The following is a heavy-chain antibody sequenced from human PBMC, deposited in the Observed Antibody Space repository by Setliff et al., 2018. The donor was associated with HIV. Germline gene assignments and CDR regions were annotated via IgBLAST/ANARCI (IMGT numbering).Heavy chain of an antibody. D-gene: IGHD4-17*01. CDR2: ISPYNGHI. V-gene: IGHV1-18*01. CDR3: ARTDYGGNSGGNYFDY. J-gene: IGHJ4*02. Sequence: ASVKVSCKASGYTSTTYDITWVRQAPGQGLEWLGWISPYNGHINFAQKFQGRVTMTTDTATSTAYMEVRSLRSDDTAVYYCARTDYGGNSGGNYFDYWGQGSLVTVSS. CDR1: GYTSTTYD.